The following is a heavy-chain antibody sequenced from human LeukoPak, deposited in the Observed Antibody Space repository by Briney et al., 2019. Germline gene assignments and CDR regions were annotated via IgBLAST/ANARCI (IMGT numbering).Heavy chain of an antibody. CDR1: GDSISRFY. Sequence: SETLSLTCTVSGDSISRFYWSWIRQSPGKGLEWIGHIYYGGSAYSNPSLRSRVTISLDTSKNQLSLSLTSVAAADTAVYYCATGKRRRMYYYDRRPMDVWGKGTTVTVSS. CDR3: ATGKRRRMYYYDRRPMDV. J-gene: IGHJ6*03. D-gene: IGHD3-22*01. CDR2: IYYGGSA. V-gene: IGHV4-59*01.